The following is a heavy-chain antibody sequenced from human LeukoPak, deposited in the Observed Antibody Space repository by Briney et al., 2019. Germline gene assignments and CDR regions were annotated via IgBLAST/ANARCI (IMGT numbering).Heavy chain of an antibody. V-gene: IGHV4-31*03. CDR3: ARDSRRDDYNTYYYYYMDV. CDR2: IYYSGST. J-gene: IGHJ6*03. Sequence: MSSQTLSLTCTVSGGSISSGGYYWSWIRQHPGKGLEWIGYIYYSGSTYYNPSLKSRVTISVDTSKNQFSLKLSSVTAADTAVYYCARDSRRDDYNTYYYYYMDVWGKGTTVTVSS. D-gene: IGHD5-24*01. CDR1: GGSISSGGYY.